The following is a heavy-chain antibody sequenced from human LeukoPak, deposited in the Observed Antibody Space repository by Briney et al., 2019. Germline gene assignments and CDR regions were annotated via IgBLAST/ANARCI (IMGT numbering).Heavy chain of an antibody. CDR2: IRSKANSYAT. J-gene: IGHJ4*02. D-gene: IGHD2-15*01. CDR3: TRLTRYCSGGSCYSVDY. V-gene: IGHV3-73*01. Sequence: GGPLRLSCAASGLPFSGSAMHWLPQASGKGLEWVGRIRSKANSYATAYAASVKGRFTISRDDSKNTAYLQMNSLKTEDTAVYYCTRLTRYCSGGSCYSVDYWGQGTLVTVSS. CDR1: GLPFSGSA.